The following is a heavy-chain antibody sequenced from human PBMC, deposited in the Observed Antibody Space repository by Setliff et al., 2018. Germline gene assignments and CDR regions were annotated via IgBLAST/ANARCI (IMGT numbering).Heavy chain of an antibody. Sequence: SETLSLTCTVSGGSISSYYWSWIRQPAGKGLEWIGRIYTSGSTNHNPSLKSRVTMSVDTSKNQFSLKLSSVTAADTAVYYCARKGISALSGAFDMWGQGTMVTVSS. V-gene: IGHV4-4*07. CDR3: ARKGISALSGAFDM. CDR1: GGSISSYY. J-gene: IGHJ3*02. CDR2: IYTSGST. D-gene: IGHD1-26*01.